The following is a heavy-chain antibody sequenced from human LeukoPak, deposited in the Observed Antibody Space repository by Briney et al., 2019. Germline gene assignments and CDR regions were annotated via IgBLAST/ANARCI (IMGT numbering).Heavy chain of an antibody. CDR3: AKDRAIFVHYFDG. V-gene: IGHV3-9*01. Sequence: GGSLRLSCVAPGFTFDDYAMHWVRQIPGKGLEWVIGISGDSNRIDYADSVKGRFTISRDNAKNSVYLQMNSLRAEDTALYYCAKDRAIFVHYFDGWGQGTLVTVSS. CDR2: ISGDSNRI. CDR1: GFTFDDYA. J-gene: IGHJ4*02.